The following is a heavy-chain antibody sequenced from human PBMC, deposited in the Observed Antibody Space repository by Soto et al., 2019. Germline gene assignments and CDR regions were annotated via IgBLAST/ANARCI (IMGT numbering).Heavy chain of an antibody. J-gene: IGHJ4*02. CDR2: IYYSGST. D-gene: IGHD5-12*01. CDR1: GGSISSGGYY. Sequence: PSETLSLTCTVSGGSISSGGYYWSWIRQHPGKGLEWIGYIYYSGSTYYNPSLKSRVTISVDTSKNQFSLKLSSVTAADTAVYYCAREGRDGYNSLFDYWGQGTLVTVSS. V-gene: IGHV4-31*03. CDR3: AREGRDGYNSLFDY.